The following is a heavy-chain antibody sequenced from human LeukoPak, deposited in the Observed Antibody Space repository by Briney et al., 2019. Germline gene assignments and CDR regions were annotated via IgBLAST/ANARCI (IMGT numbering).Heavy chain of an antibody. CDR1: GGSISSSIYY. V-gene: IGHV4-39*01. J-gene: IGHJ3*02. D-gene: IGHD3-22*01. CDR2: IYYSGTT. CDR3: ARMIGDDAFDI. Sequence: SETLSLTCTVPGGSISSSIYYWGWIRQPPGKGLEWIGTIYYSGTTYYNPSLKSRVTISVDTSRNQFSLKLSSVTATDTAVYYCARMIGDDAFDIWGQGTMVTVSS.